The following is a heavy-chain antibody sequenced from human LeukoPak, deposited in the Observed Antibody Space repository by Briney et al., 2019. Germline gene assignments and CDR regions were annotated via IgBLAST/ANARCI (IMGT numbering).Heavy chain of an antibody. J-gene: IGHJ4*02. D-gene: IGHD3-22*01. CDR3: ASLYYYDSSGLDY. CDR2: INWNSGSI. Sequence: GGSLRLSCAASGFTFDDYAMHWVRQAPGKGLEWVSGINWNSGSIGYADSVKGRFTISRDNAKNSLYLQMNSLRAEDTAVYYCASLYYYDSSGLDYWGQGTLVTVSS. V-gene: IGHV3-9*01. CDR1: GFTFDDYA.